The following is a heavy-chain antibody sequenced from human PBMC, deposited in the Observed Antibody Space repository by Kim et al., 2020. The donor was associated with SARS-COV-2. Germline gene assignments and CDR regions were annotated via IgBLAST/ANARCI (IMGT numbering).Heavy chain of an antibody. D-gene: IGHD2-15*01. Sequence: STEYAASVKGRFSFSRDESTNSFYLQMSSLKTEDPAVYYCTRGGLTPFDFWGQGTLVTVSS. J-gene: IGHJ4*02. CDR2: ST. CDR3: TRGGLTPFDF. V-gene: IGHV3-72*01.